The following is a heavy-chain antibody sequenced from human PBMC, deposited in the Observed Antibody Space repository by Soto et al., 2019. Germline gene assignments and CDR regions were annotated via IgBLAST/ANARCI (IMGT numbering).Heavy chain of an antibody. J-gene: IGHJ6*02. CDR3: AKSRGGTANGLDV. Sequence: EVQLVESGGDLVQPGRSLRLSCAASGFTFGDYGMHWVRQVPGKGLEWVSGISWKSASIGYADSVKGRFTISRDNAKNLLYLQMNRLSAEDTALYHCAKSRGGTANGLDVWGQGTTVTVSS. V-gene: IGHV3-9*01. CDR1: GFTFGDYG. CDR2: ISWKSASI. D-gene: IGHD2-15*01.